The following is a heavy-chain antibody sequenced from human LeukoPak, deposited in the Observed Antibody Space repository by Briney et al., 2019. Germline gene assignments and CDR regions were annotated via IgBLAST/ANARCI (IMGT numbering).Heavy chain of an antibody. CDR1: GGSISSNNYY. D-gene: IGHD3-22*01. J-gene: IGHJ4*02. Sequence: SETLSLTCTVSGGSISSNNYYWGWLRQPPGKGLEWIVSIYYSGSTYNNPSLKSRVTLSVDTTKNQFSLKLTSVTAADTAVYYCASSPSGYWWNFDCWGQGTLVTVSS. CDR2: IYYSGST. CDR3: ASSPSGYWWNFDC. V-gene: IGHV4-39*01.